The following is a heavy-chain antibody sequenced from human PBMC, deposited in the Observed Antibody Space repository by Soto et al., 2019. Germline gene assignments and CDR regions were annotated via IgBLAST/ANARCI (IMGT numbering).Heavy chain of an antibody. CDR2: ISSSGSTI. CDR1: GFTFSDYY. Sequence: PGGSLRLSCAASGFTFSDYYMSWIRQAPGKGLEWVSYISSSGSTIYYADSVKGRFTISRDNAKNSLYLQMNSLRAEDTAVYYCARRHYDILTGYYKGDAFDIWGQGTMVTVSS. CDR3: ARRHYDILTGYYKGDAFDI. D-gene: IGHD3-9*01. J-gene: IGHJ3*02. V-gene: IGHV3-11*01.